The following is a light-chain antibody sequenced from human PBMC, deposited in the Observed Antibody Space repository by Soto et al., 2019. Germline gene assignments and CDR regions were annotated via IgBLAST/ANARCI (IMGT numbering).Light chain of an antibody. Sequence: EIVLTQSPATLSLSPGERATLSCRASQSVSSYLAWYQQKPGQAPRLLIYDASNRATGIPARFSGSGSGTDFTLTISSLEPEGFAVYYCQQRNNWPRGTFGQGTRLEIK. J-gene: IGKJ5*01. CDR1: QSVSSY. CDR3: QQRNNWPRGT. V-gene: IGKV3-11*01. CDR2: DAS.